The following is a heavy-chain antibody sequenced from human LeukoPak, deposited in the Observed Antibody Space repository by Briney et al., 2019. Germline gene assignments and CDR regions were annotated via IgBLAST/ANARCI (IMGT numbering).Heavy chain of an antibody. Sequence: SVKVSCKASGGTFSSYAISWVRQAPGQGLEWMGRIIPIFGTANYAQKFQGRVTITTDESTGTAYMELSSLRSEDTAVYYCATTGRVTMVRGVIPNVDYWGQGTLVTVSS. D-gene: IGHD3-10*01. CDR1: GGTFSSYA. CDR2: IIPIFGTA. V-gene: IGHV1-69*05. CDR3: ATTGRVTMVRGVIPNVDY. J-gene: IGHJ4*02.